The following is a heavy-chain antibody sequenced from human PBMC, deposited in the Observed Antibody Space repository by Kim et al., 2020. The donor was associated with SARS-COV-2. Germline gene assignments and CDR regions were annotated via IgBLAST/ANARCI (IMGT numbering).Heavy chain of an antibody. CDR1: GFTFGDYA. D-gene: IGHD5-12*01. J-gene: IGHJ6*03. CDR3: TRAQNIGRWAYYYYYYMDV. CDR2: IRSKAYGGTT. V-gene: IGHV3-49*04. Sequence: GGSLRLTCTASGFTFGDYAMSWVRQAPGKGLEWVGFIRSKAYGGTTEYAASVKGRFTISRDDSKGIAYLQMNSLKTEDTAVYYCTRAQNIGRWAYYYYYYMDVWGKGTPVTVSS.